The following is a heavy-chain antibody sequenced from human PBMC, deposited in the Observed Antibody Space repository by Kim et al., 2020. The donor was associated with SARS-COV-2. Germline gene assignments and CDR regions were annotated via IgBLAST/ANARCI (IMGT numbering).Heavy chain of an antibody. V-gene: IGHV3-9*01. Sequence: ADSVKGRFTISRDNAKNSLYLQMNSLRAEDTALYYCAKAMIRGVPFQFDYWGQGTLVTVSS. D-gene: IGHD3-10*01. CDR3: AKAMIRGVPFQFDY. J-gene: IGHJ4*02.